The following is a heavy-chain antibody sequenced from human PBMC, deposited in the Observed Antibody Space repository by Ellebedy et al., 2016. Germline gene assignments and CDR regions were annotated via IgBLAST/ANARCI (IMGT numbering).Heavy chain of an antibody. D-gene: IGHD3-22*01. CDR3: ARCFDSGGYIDY. Sequence: SETLSLTXTVSGGSVSSASYYWNWIRQPPGKGLEWIGYVYYSGSTNYNPSLKSRVTKSVDTSRNQFSLKLSSVTAADTAVYYCARCFDSGGYIDYWGQGTLVTVSS. V-gene: IGHV4-61*01. J-gene: IGHJ4*02. CDR1: GGSVSSASYY. CDR2: VYYSGST.